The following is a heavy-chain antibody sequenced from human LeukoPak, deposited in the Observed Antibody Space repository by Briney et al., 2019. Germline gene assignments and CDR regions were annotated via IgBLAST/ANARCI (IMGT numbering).Heavy chain of an antibody. CDR1: GFTVSSYV. CDR3: AKDLEKENYYDSTSY. D-gene: IGHD3-22*01. J-gene: IGHJ4*02. CDR2: INHDGSDI. V-gene: IGHV3-74*01. Sequence: GGSLRLSCAVSGFTVSSYVMHWVRQAPGEGLVWVSRINHDGSDISYADSVKGRSTISRDNSKNTLYLQMNSLRAEDTAVYYCAKDLEKENYYDSTSYWGQGTLVTVSS.